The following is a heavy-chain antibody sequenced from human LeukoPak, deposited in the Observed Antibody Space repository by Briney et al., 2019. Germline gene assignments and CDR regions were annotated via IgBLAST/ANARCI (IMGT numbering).Heavy chain of an antibody. CDR1: GFAFSNYW. V-gene: IGHV3-74*01. Sequence: GGSLRLSCAASGFAFSNYWMHWVRQGPGKGLALVARISTDGSTTSYGDSVKGRFTVSRDNAKNTVYLQMNSLRAEDTGVYYCAKDNSPGWFGPWGQGTLVTVSS. D-gene: IGHD2/OR15-2a*01. CDR2: ISTDGSTT. CDR3: AKDNSPGWFGP. J-gene: IGHJ5*02.